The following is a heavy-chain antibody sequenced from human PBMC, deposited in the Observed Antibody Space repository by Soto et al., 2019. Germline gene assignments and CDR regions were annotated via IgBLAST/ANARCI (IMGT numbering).Heavy chain of an antibody. CDR3: ARIRNYFEAISYFDY. CDR2: ISAYNGNT. V-gene: IGHV1-18*04. CDR1: GYTFTGYY. D-gene: IGHD3-9*01. J-gene: IGHJ4*02. Sequence: ASVKVSCKASGYTFTGYYMHWVRQAPGQGLEWMGWISAYNGNTNYAQKLQGRVTMTTDTSTSTAYMELRSLRSDDTAVYYCARIRNYFEAISYFDYWGQGTLVTVSS.